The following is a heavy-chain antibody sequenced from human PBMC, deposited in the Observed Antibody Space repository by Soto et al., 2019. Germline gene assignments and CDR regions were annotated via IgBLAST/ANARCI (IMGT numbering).Heavy chain of an antibody. CDR1: GFTFSSYW. Sequence: EVHLVGSGGGLVQPGGSLRLSCAASGFTFSSYWMTWVRQAPGKGLEWVANIKQDGGAKYYLDSVKGRFTISKDTAKNSLSLQRNSLRAEDTAVYSCAKAIYGGNSDFGYWGQGTLVTVSS. D-gene: IGHD4-17*01. CDR3: AKAIYGGNSDFGY. V-gene: IGHV3-7*05. CDR2: IKQDGGAK. J-gene: IGHJ4*02.